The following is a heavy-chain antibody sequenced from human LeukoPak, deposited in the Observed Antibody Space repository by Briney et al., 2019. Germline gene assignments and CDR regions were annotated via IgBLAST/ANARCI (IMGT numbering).Heavy chain of an antibody. Sequence: GASVKVSCKASGYTFTSYGIGWVRQAPGQGREWMGWISAYNGNTNYAQNLQGRVTMTTDTSTNTAYMNLRSLRSEDTAVYYCAREVPYDSSFCYQPFDYWGQGTLVTVSS. CDR1: GYTFTSYG. J-gene: IGHJ4*02. D-gene: IGHD3-22*01. CDR2: ISAYNGNT. CDR3: AREVPYDSSFCYQPFDY. V-gene: IGHV1-18*01.